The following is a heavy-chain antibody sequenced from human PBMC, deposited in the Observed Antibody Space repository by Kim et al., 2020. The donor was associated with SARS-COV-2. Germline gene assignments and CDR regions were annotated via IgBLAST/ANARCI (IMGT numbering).Heavy chain of an antibody. V-gene: IGHV1-69*04. CDR2: IIPILGIA. J-gene: IGHJ4*02. CDR1: GGTFSSYA. D-gene: IGHD1-1*01. Sequence: SVKVSCKASGGTFSSYAISWVRQAPGQGLEWMGRIIPILGIANYAQKFQGRVTITADKSTSTAYMELSSLRSEDTAVYYCATTWTPRWLLFDYWGQGTLVTVSS. CDR3: ATTWTPRWLLFDY.